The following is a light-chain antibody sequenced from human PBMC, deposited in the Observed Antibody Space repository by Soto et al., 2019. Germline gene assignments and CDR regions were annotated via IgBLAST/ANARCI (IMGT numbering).Light chain of an antibody. CDR3: QQYGRSPMFT. V-gene: IGKV3-20*01. J-gene: IGKJ2*01. CDR1: HSVSSDY. CDR2: GAS. Sequence: EIVLTQSQGTLSLSPGDRSTLSCRASHSVSSDYLAWYQQKPGQDPRLLIYGASRGAAGIPDRFSGSGSGTDFTLTISSMQPEDFVVYFCQQYGRSPMFTFGQGTKLEVK.